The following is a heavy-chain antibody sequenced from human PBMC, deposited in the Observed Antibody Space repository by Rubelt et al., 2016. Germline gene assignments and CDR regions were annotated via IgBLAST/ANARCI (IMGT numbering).Heavy chain of an antibody. J-gene: IGHJ5*02. D-gene: IGHD4-17*01. CDR1: SNW. CDR2: IYHSGST. V-gene: IGHV4-4*02. CDR3: ARGGQMKNYGDYENWFDP. Sequence: SNWWSWVRQPPGKGLEWIGEIYHSGSTNYNPSLKSRVTISVDKSKNQFSLKLSSVTAANTAVYYCARGGQMKNYGDYENWFDPWGQGTLVTVSS.